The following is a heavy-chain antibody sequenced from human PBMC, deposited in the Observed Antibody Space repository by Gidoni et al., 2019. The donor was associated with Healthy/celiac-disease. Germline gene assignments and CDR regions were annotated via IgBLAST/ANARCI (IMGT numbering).Heavy chain of an antibody. CDR1: GYTFTSYG. CDR3: ARDLFSGSYGPQYFQH. Sequence: QVQLVQSGAEVKKPGASVKVSCKAAGYTFTSYGIRWVRQAPGQGLEWMGWISAYNGNTTYAQKLQGRVTMTTDTSTSTDYIELRSLRSDDTAVYYCARDLFSGSYGPQYFQHWGQGTLVTVSS. CDR2: ISAYNGNT. D-gene: IGHD1-26*01. J-gene: IGHJ1*01. V-gene: IGHV1-18*01.